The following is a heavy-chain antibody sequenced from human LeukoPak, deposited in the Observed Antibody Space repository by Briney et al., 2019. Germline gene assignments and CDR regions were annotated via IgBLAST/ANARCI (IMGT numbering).Heavy chain of an antibody. Sequence: ASVKVSCKASGGTFSSYAVSWVRQAPGQGLEWMGGIIPIFGTANYAQKFQGRVTITADESTSTAYMELSSLRSEDTAVYYCARSRGTCYSCGDYWGQGTLVTVSS. V-gene: IGHV1-69*13. D-gene: IGHD2-15*01. J-gene: IGHJ4*02. CDR3: ARSRGTCYSCGDY. CDR1: GGTFSSYA. CDR2: IIPIFGTA.